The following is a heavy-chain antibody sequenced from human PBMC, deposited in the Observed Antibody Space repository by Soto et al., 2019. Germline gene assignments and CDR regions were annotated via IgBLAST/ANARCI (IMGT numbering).Heavy chain of an antibody. CDR2: INAGNGNT. Sequence: ASVKVSCKASGYTFTCDAMHWVRQAPGQRLEWMGWINAGNGNTKYSQKFQGRVTITRDTSASTAYMELSSLRSEDTAVYYCARGPLVLMVYEYFDYWGQGTLVTVSS. CDR1: GYTFTCDA. CDR3: ARGPLVLMVYEYFDY. V-gene: IGHV1-3*01. J-gene: IGHJ4*02. D-gene: IGHD2-8*01.